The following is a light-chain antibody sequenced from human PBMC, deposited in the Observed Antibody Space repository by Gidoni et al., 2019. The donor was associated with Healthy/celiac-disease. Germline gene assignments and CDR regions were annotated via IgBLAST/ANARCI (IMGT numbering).Light chain of an antibody. J-gene: IGKJ4*01. CDR1: QGISSY. Sequence: DIQLTQSPSFLSASVGDRVTITCWASQGISSYLAWYQQKPGKAPKLLIYAASTLQSGVPSRFSGSGSGTEFTLTISSLQPEDFATYYCQQLNSYSQITFGGGTKVEIK. CDR2: AAS. V-gene: IGKV1-9*01. CDR3: QQLNSYSQIT.